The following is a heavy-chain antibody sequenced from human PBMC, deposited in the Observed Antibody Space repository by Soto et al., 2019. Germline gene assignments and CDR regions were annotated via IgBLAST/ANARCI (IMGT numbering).Heavy chain of an antibody. D-gene: IGHD3-3*01. CDR2: IKQDGSEK. Sequence: EVQLVESGGGLVQPGGSLRLSCAASGFTFSSYWMSWVRQAPGKGLEWVANIKQDGSEKYYVDSVKGRFTISRDNAKNSLYLQMNSLRAEDTAVYYCARCNNDFWSGYPNYYMDVCGNGTTVTASS. CDR3: ARCNNDFWSGYPNYYMDV. V-gene: IGHV3-7*01. J-gene: IGHJ6*03. CDR1: GFTFSSYW.